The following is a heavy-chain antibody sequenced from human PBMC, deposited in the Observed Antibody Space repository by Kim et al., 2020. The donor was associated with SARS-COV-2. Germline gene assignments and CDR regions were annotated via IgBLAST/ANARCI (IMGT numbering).Heavy chain of an antibody. D-gene: IGHD1-26*01. CDR2: ISPDGGGT. CDR1: GFSFSDKW. V-gene: IGHV3-74*01. Sequence: GGSLRLSCEASGFSFSDKWMHWVRQVPGKGLVWVSHISPDGGGTLYGDSVKGRFTVSRDNAKNTLYLQLNSLRDDDTAAYYCVLGTFFSCWGQGTLFTGS. CDR3: VLGTFFSC. J-gene: IGHJ4*02.